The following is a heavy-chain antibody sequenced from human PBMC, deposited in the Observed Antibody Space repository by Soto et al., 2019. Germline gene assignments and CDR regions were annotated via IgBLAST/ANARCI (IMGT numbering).Heavy chain of an antibody. CDR1: GFPFITYD. D-gene: IGHD6-25*01. CDR2: MNPNNGNA. V-gene: IGHV1-8*01. J-gene: IGHJ4*02. Sequence: ASVKVSCKASGFPFITYDFSWVRQAAGQGLEWMGWMNPNNGNAGFAQKFRGRINMTRNTSIRTAYLELSSLRSDDSAVYFCARRKERSGPYYLDLWGQGTQVTVSS. CDR3: ARRKERSGPYYLDL.